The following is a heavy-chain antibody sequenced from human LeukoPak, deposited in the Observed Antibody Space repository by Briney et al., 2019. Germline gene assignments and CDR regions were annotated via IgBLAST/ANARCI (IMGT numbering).Heavy chain of an antibody. D-gene: IGHD6-6*01. CDR1: GGSISSSSYY. V-gene: IGHV4-39*07. CDR2: IYYSGST. J-gene: IGHJ6*03. Sequence: PSETLSLTCTVSGGSISSSSYYWGWIRQPPGKGLEWIGSIYYSGSTYYNPSLKSRVTIPVDTSKNQFSLKLSSVTAADTAVYYCAREGAARLHYYYYYYMDVWGKGTTVTVSS. CDR3: AREGAARLHYYYYYYMDV.